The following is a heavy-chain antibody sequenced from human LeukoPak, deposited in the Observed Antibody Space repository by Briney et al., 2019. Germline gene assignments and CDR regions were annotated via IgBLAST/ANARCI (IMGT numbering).Heavy chain of an antibody. J-gene: IGHJ3*02. CDR1: GGTFSSYA. V-gene: IGHV1-46*01. D-gene: IGHD3-3*01. CDR2: INPSGGST. Sequence: GASVKVSCKACGGTFSSYAISWVRQAPGQGLEWMGIINPSGGSTSYAQKFQGRVTMTRDTSTSTVYMELSSLRSEDTAVYYCARDLGPVWSGYPEDAFDIWGQGTMVTVSS. CDR3: ARDLGPVWSGYPEDAFDI.